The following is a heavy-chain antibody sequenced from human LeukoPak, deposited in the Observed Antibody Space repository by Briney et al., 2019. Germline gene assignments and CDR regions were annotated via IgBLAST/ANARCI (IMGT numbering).Heavy chain of an antibody. Sequence: PGRSLRLSCAASGFTFSSYGMHWVRQAPGKGLEWVAVIWYDGSNKYYADSVKGRFTISRDNSKNTLYLQMNSLRAEDTAVYYCARVMNSGYADYWGKGTLVTVSS. CDR1: GFTFSSYG. V-gene: IGHV3-33*01. D-gene: IGHD5-12*01. J-gene: IGHJ4*02. CDR2: IWYDGSNK. CDR3: ARVMNSGYADY.